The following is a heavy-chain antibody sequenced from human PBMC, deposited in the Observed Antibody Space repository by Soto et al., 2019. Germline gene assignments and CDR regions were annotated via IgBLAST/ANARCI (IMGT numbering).Heavy chain of an antibody. J-gene: IGHJ4*02. V-gene: IGHV3-7*01. Sequence: GGSLILSCAASGFPFSNYWMTWVLQAPGKGLEWVANIKEDGSEKHYVDSVKGRFTISRDNATNSLYLQMNSLRAEDTAVYYGARGGDRRGWCVTNWGRGTLVTVSS. D-gene: IGHD6-19*01. CDR3: ARGGDRRGWCVTN. CDR2: IKEDGSEK. CDR1: GFPFSNYW.